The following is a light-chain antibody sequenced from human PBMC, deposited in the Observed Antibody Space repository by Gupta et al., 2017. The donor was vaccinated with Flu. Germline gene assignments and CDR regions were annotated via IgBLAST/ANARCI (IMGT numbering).Light chain of an antibody. CDR2: GAS. J-gene: IGKJ1*01. Sequence: GTLSLSPGERGTLSCRASQSVNSNYLAWYQQRPGQAPRLLIYGASSRATGVPDRFSGSGSGTDFTLTISRLEPEDFAVYYCQQFDSAPQTFGQGTKVEIK. CDR1: QSVNSNY. V-gene: IGKV3-20*01. CDR3: QQFDSAPQT.